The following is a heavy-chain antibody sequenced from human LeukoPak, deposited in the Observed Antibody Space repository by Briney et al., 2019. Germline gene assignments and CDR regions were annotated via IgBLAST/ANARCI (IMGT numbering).Heavy chain of an antibody. V-gene: IGHV1-24*01. CDR1: GYTLTELS. J-gene: IGHJ4*02. CDR3: ATSPEAVAGTFDY. Sequence: ASVKVSCKVSGYTLTELSMHWVRQAPGKGREWMGGFDPEDGETIYAQKFQGRVTMTEDTSTDTAYMELSSLRSEDTAVYYCATSPEAVAGTFDYWGQGTLVTVSS. D-gene: IGHD6-19*01. CDR2: FDPEDGET.